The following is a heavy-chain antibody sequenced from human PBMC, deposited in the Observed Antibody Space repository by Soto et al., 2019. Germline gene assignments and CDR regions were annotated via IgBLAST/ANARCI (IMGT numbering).Heavy chain of an antibody. D-gene: IGHD3-10*01. Sequence: ASVKVSCKASGYTFTGYYMHWVRQAPGQGLEWMGWINPNSGGTNYAQKFQGRVTMTSDTSISTAYMELSRLRSDDTAVYYCARGGSMVRGVIQSYYYYGMDVWGQGTTVTVSS. CDR1: GYTFTGYY. J-gene: IGHJ6*02. CDR2: INPNSGGT. CDR3: ARGGSMVRGVIQSYYYYGMDV. V-gene: IGHV1-2*02.